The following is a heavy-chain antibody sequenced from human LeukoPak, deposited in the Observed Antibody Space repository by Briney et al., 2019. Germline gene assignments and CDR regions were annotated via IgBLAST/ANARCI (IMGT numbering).Heavy chain of an antibody. CDR2: IYYSGST. D-gene: IGHD6-13*01. CDR3: ARRRRIAAAGTDAFDI. CDR1: GGSISSYY. J-gene: IGHJ3*02. Sequence: SETLSLTCTVSGGSISSYYWNWIRQPPGKGLEWIGYIYYSGSTNYNPSLKSRVTISVDTSKTHFSLRLSSVTAADTTIYYCARRRRIAAAGTDAFDIWGQGTMVTVSS. V-gene: IGHV4-59*08.